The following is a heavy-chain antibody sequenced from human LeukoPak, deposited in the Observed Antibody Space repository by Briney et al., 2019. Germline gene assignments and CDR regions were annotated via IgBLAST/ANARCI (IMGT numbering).Heavy chain of an antibody. CDR2: IIPIFGTA. D-gene: IGHD5-12*01. CDR3: AGRGYSGYDPSRYYYYYMDV. V-gene: IGHV1-69*05. J-gene: IGHJ6*03. CDR1: GGTFSSYA. Sequence: VASVKVSCKASGGTFSSYAISWVRQAPGQGLEWMGGIIPIFGTANYAQKFQGRVTITTDESTSTAYMALSSLRSEDTAVYYCAGRGYSGYDPSRYYYYYMDVWGKGTTVTVSS.